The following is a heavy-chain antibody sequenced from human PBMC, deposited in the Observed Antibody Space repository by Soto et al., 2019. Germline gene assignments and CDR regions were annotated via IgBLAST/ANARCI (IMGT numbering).Heavy chain of an antibody. CDR1: GFTFSTYW. V-gene: IGHV3-7*01. CDR2: IKQDGSEK. CDR3: ARGLGYTSGWYYCDY. D-gene: IGHD6-19*01. Sequence: EVQLVESGGGLVQPGGSLRLSCAASGFTFSTYWMTWVRQAPGKGLEWVANIKQDGSEKYYVDSVKGRFTISRYNAKKSLSLQMNSLRAEAPAVYYCARGLGYTSGWYYCDYWGQGPLVTVSS. J-gene: IGHJ4*02.